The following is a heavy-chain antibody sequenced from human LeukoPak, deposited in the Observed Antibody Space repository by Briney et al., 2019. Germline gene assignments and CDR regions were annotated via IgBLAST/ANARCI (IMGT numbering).Heavy chain of an antibody. CDR3: ARDPGAPVRAFDV. V-gene: IGHV1-69*13. CDR2: IIPIDGTA. J-gene: IGHJ3*01. D-gene: IGHD3-10*01. Sequence: SVRVSCKASRDTFTRCAFSWVRQAPGQGLEWMGGIIPIDGTANFGQNFQGRVTITADESTSTAYMELSSLRSEDTAIYYCARDPGAPVRAFDVWGQGTMVTVSS. CDR1: RDTFTRCA.